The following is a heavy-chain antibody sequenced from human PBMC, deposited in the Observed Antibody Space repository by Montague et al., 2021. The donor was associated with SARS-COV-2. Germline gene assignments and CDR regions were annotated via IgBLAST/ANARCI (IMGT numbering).Heavy chain of an antibody. J-gene: IGHJ5*02. CDR1: GGSMSDHY. V-gene: IGHV4-59*11. CDR3: ARAVSVRRAVNWFDP. CDR2: IYYSGGI. D-gene: IGHD3-10*01. Sequence: SKTLSLTCTVSGGSMSDHYWAWIRQPPGKGLEWLAYIYYSGGINSNASLKSRVTMSVDTSKNQFSLKLTSVTAADTAVYYCARAVSVRRAVNWFDPWGQGTLVTVS.